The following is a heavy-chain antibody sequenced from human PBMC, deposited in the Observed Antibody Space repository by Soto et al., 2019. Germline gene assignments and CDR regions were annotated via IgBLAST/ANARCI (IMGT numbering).Heavy chain of an antibody. CDR3: ARIDRTTRGYDGYDHFDY. Sequence: ESGRTLVNPRQTLTLTCTFSGFSLSTSGMCVNWIRQPPGKALEWLARIDWDDDKYYSTSLKTRLTISKDTSKNQVVLTMTNMDPVDTATYYCARIDRTTRGYDGYDHFDYWGQGTLVTVSS. J-gene: IGHJ4*02. V-gene: IGHV2-70*11. D-gene: IGHD5-12*01. CDR2: IDWDDDK. CDR1: GFSLSTSGMC.